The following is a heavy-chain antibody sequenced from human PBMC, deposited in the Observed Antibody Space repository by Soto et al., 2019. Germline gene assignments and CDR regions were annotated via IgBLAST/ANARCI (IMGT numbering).Heavy chain of an antibody. J-gene: IGHJ5*02. CDR3: ARHSPYGSGGTYNWLDP. V-gene: IGHV4-39*01. CDR2: IYYSGSP. D-gene: IGHD3-10*01. Sequence: PSGTLSLTCTVSGGSISSSSYSGGWIRQPPGKGLGGMGRIYYSGSPYYNQSLKGRVTICGDTSKNQFSLKLSSVTAADTAVYYCARHSPYGSGGTYNWLDPWGQGTLVTVSS. CDR1: GGSISSSSYS.